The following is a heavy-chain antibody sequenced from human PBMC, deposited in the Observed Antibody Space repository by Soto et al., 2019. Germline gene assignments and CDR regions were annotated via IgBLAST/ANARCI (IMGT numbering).Heavy chain of an antibody. Sequence: QITLKEAGPTLVKPTETLTLTCTFSGFSFTTTRMGVGWTRKPPGKALEWLAIIYWDGESRYNPLLRRRLTLTEDTPKNQLVLTMTNREPKDTATYYCAHRDSTGTTTYFDSWGQGIPFTVAS. CDR1: GFSFTTTRMG. J-gene: IGHJ4*02. CDR2: IYWDGES. D-gene: IGHD1-1*01. V-gene: IGHV2-5*02. CDR3: AHRDSTGTTTYFDS.